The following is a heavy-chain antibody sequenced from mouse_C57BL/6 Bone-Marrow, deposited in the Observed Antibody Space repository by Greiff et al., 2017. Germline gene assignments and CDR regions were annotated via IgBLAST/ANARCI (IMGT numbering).Heavy chain of an antibody. CDR1: GYTFTSYW. CDR3: ARAITTVVAHWYFDV. Sequence: QVQLQQSGAELAKPGASVKLSCKASGYTFTSYWMHWVKQRPGQGLEWIGYINPSSGYTKYNQKVKDKATLTADKSSSTAYMQLSSLTYEDSAVYYCARAITTVVAHWYFDVWGTGTTVTVSS. J-gene: IGHJ1*03. V-gene: IGHV1-7*01. D-gene: IGHD1-1*01. CDR2: INPSSGYT.